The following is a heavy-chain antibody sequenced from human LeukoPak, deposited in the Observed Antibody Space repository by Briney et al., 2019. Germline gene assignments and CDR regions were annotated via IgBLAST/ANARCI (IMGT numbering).Heavy chain of an antibody. CDR2: IWYDGSNK. CDR3: AREGGRSHTYYLDY. CDR1: GFTFSSYG. V-gene: IGHV3-33*01. J-gene: IGHJ4*02. Sequence: GGSLRLSCAASGFTFSSYGMHWVRQAPGKGLGWVAVIWYDGSNKYYADSVKGRFTISRDNSKNTLYLQMNSLRAEDTAVYYCAREGGRSHTYYLDYWGQGTLVTVSS.